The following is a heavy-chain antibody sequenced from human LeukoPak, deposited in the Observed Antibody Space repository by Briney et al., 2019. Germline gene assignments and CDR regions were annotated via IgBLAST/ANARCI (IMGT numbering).Heavy chain of an antibody. CDR1: GGSISGYY. D-gene: IGHD3-22*01. Sequence: SETLSLTCTVSGGSISGYYWSWIRQPPGKGLEWIGYISYSGTTKYNPSLESRVTITIDTSKNQFSLKLSSVTAADTAVYYCAREGYDSNIYYKADYWGQGTLVTVSS. CDR2: ISYSGTT. V-gene: IGHV4-59*01. J-gene: IGHJ4*02. CDR3: AREGYDSNIYYKADY.